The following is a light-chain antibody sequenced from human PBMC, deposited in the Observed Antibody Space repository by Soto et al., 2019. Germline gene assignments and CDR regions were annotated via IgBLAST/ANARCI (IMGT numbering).Light chain of an antibody. CDR3: ISYTVSRSYV. V-gene: IGLV2-14*01. Sequence: QPVLTQPASVSGSPGQSITISCTGTSSDVGGYNNVCWYQQEPGKAPKLMIYDVSNRPSGISNRFSGSKSGNTASLTISGLQAEDEADYYCISYTVSRSYVFGSGTKLTVL. CDR1: SSDVGGYNN. J-gene: IGLJ1*01. CDR2: DVS.